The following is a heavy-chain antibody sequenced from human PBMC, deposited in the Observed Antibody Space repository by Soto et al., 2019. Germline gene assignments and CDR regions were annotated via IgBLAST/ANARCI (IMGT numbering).Heavy chain of an antibody. CDR2: IKQDGSEK. CDR1: GFTFSSYW. CDR3: ARDQYDFWSGYYLYYYYYYGMDV. Sequence: EVQLLESGGGLVQPGGSLRLSCAASGFTFSSYWMSWVRQAPGKGLEWVANIKQDGSEKYYVDSVKGRFTISRDNAKNSLYLQMNSLRAEDTAVYYCARDQYDFWSGYYLYYYYYYGMDVWGQGTTVTVSS. D-gene: IGHD3-3*01. J-gene: IGHJ6*02. V-gene: IGHV3-7*03.